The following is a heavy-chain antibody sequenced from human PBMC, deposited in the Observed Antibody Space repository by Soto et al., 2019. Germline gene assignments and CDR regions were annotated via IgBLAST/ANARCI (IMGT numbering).Heavy chain of an antibody. V-gene: IGHV3-23*01. CDR3: ARVLCSYHRDGVDV. CDR2: ISGNSDAI. Sequence: SGGSLRLSCAASGFTFSSYPMTWVRQAPGKGLERDSSISGNSDAISYADSAQGRSAISRVNSRTTLYLQMNSLRTEAMTTYYCARVLCSYHRDGVDVWGQGTMVTVSS. CDR1: GFTFSSYP. J-gene: IGHJ6*02. D-gene: IGHD2-21*01.